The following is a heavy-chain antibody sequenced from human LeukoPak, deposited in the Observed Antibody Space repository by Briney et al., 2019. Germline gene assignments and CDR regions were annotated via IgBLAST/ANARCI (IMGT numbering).Heavy chain of an antibody. CDR2: ISGTGSST. CDR3: AKASVAIPQYCNS. Sequence: GGSLRLSCAASGFTASNNYMSWVRQAPGKGLEWVSTISGTGSSTYYADSAKGRFTISRDNSKDTLFLQLNSLTAADTAMYFCAKASVAIPQYCNSWGQGTLVTVSS. J-gene: IGHJ5*02. D-gene: IGHD2-2*02. CDR1: GFTASNNY. V-gene: IGHV3-23*01.